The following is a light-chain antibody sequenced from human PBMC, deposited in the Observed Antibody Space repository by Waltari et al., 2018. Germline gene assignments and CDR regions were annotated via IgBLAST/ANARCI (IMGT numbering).Light chain of an antibody. J-gene: IGKJ5*01. V-gene: IGKV1-16*01. CDR1: QDIGHY. Sequence: DIQMTQSPSSLSASVGDRVSITCWASQDIGHYLIWYQQKPGKAPRSLISGASNLLSGVPSRFSGGGSGTDFTLTITALQPDDFATYYCQQYNNYPPTFGQGTRLEIK. CDR3: QQYNNYPPT. CDR2: GAS.